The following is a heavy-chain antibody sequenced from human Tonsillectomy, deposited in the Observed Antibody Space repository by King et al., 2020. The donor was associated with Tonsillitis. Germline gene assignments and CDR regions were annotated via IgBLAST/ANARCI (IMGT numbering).Heavy chain of an antibody. D-gene: IGHD4-11*01. CDR2: ISTSGGST. J-gene: IGHJ5*02. Sequence: VQLVESGGGLVQPGGSLRLSCAASGFPFSSYAMSWVRQAPGKGLEWVSAISTSGGSTYYADSVKGRFTITRDNSKNTLYLQMNSLRAEDTAVYYCAKPREGGQYTNWFDPWGQGTLVTVSS. V-gene: IGHV3-23*04. CDR3: AKPREGGQYTNWFDP. CDR1: GFPFSSYA.